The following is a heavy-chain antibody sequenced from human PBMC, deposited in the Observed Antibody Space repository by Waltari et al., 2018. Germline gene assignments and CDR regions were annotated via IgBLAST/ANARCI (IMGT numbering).Heavy chain of an antibody. CDR2: IYYSGST. D-gene: IGHD3-10*01. CDR3: ARGPLLWFREFFDY. V-gene: IGHV4-39*07. J-gene: IGHJ4*02. Sequence: QLQLQESGPGLVKPSETLSLTCTVSGGSISSSSYYWGWIRQPPGKGLEWIGSIYYSGSTYYNPSLKSRVTISVDTSKNQFSLKLSSVTAADTAVYYCARGPLLWFREFFDYWGQGTLVTVSS. CDR1: GGSISSSSYY.